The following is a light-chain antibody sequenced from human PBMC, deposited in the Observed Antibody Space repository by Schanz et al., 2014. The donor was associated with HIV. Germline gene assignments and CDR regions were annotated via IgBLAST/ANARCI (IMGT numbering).Light chain of an antibody. Sequence: DIQMTQSPSTVSASVGDRVTVTCRASQSVGNGLAWFQQKPGKAPKLLLYRTSSLESGVPSRFSGSGSGTEFTLTITSLQPDDFATYYCQQYNRYASTLCQGTKVQLK. CDR1: QSVGNG. J-gene: IGKJ1*01. CDR2: RTS. CDR3: QQYNRYAST. V-gene: IGKV1-5*03.